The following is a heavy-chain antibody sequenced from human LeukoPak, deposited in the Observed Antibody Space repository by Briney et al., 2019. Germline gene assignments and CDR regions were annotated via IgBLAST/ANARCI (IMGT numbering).Heavy chain of an antibody. Sequence: GGSLRLSCAASGFTFSSYDMHWVRQATGKGLEWVSAIGTAGDTYYPGSVKGRFTISRENAKNSLYLQMNSLRAGDTAVYYCARADCSSTSCYTLSYAFDIWGQGTMVTVSS. D-gene: IGHD2-2*02. CDR1: GFTFSSYD. CDR3: ARADCSSTSCYTLSYAFDI. V-gene: IGHV3-13*01. CDR2: IGTAGDT. J-gene: IGHJ3*02.